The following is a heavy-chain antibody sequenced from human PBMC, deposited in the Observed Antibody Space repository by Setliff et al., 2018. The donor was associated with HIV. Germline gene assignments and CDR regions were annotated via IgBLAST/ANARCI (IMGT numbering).Heavy chain of an antibody. CDR1: GITVSGNY. J-gene: IGHJ6*02. V-gene: IGHV3-66*01. D-gene: IGHD6-13*01. Sequence: GGSLRLSCVASGITVSGNYMTWVRQAPGKGLEWVSVINGGTTTYYADSVKGRFTISRDNSKNTLYLQMNSLRAEDTAVYYCVRDCRVGWVFTYGMDVWGQGTLVTVAS. CDR3: VRDCRVGWVFTYGMDV. CDR2: INGGTTT.